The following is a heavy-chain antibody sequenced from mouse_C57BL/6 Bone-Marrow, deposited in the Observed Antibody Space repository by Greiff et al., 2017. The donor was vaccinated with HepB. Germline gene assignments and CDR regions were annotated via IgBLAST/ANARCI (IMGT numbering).Heavy chain of an antibody. Sequence: EVQLVESEGGLVQPGSSMKLSCTASGFTFSDYYMAWVRQVPEKGLEWVANINYDGSSTYYLDSLKSRFIISRDNAKNILYLQMSSLKSEDTATYYCARGDYSNFYWYFDVWGTGTTVTVSS. V-gene: IGHV5-16*01. CDR2: INYDGSST. D-gene: IGHD2-5*01. J-gene: IGHJ1*03. CDR3: ARGDYSNFYWYFDV. CDR1: GFTFSDYY.